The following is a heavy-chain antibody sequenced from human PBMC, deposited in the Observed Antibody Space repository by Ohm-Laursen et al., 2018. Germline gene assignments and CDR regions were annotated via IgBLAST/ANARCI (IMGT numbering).Heavy chain of an antibody. Sequence: ASVKVSCKASGYTFTGYYMHWVRQAPGQGLEWMGSINPNSGDTNYAQRFQGRVTMTRDTSISTVYMELCSLRYDDTAVYYCARGGSSDSTGSAVNWGQGTLVTVSS. CDR2: INPNSGDT. CDR3: ARGGSSDSTGSAVN. CDR1: GYTFTGYY. V-gene: IGHV1-2*02. D-gene: IGHD6-19*01. J-gene: IGHJ4*02.